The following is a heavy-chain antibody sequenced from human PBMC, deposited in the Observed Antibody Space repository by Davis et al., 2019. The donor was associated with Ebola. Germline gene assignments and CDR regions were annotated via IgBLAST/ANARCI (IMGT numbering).Heavy chain of an antibody. J-gene: IGHJ2*01. CDR1: GFTFRRYW. V-gene: IGHV3-74*01. Sequence: HTGGSLRLSCAASGFTFRRYWMHWVRQAPGKGLVWVSRVDSDGRSTNYADSVKGRFTISRDNAKNSLYLQMNSLRAEDTAVYYCARDEVRYFDWLLVLHWYFDLWGRGTLVTVSS. D-gene: IGHD3-9*01. CDR3: ARDEVRYFDWLLVLHWYFDL. CDR2: VDSDGRST.